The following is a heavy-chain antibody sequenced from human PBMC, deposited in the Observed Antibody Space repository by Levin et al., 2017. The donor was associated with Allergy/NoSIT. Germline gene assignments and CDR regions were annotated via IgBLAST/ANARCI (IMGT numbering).Heavy chain of an antibody. CDR1: GGSFSGYY. V-gene: IGHV4-34*01. D-gene: IGHD3-10*01. Sequence: SETLSLTCAVYGGSFSGYYWSWIRQSPGKGLEWIGEINHSGTTNYNPSLKSRVTISIDTSKNQFSLDLNSVTAADTAVYYCARGYLSYYGSGSRAFWYDPWGQGILVTVSS. CDR3: ARGYLSYYGSGSRAFWYDP. J-gene: IGHJ5*02. CDR2: INHSGTT.